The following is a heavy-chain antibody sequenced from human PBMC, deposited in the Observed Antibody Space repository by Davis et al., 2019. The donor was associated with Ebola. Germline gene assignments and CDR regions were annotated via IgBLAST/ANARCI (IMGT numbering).Heavy chain of an antibody. J-gene: IGHJ6*02. CDR3: AKGGDMDV. V-gene: IGHV3-30*18. Sequence: GGSLRLSCAASGFSFSSYWMSWVRQAPGKGLEWVAIIAPDGGYKSYGDSVKGRFTISRDNSRNILYLQLNSLGLEATVLYFCAKGGDMDVWGQGTTVTVSS. D-gene: IGHD3-16*01. CDR2: IAPDGGYK. CDR1: GFSFSSYW.